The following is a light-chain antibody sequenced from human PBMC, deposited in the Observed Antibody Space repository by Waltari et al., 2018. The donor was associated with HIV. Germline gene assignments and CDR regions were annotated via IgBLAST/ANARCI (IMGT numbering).Light chain of an antibody. CDR2: ANT. CDR1: ASNLRAAYS. Sequence: VLTQPPSVSGAPGQRVNISCAGSASNLRAAYSVHWYRLFPGSAPNLLIFANTFRPSGVPDRFSGSRSGTSASLAISGLQTEDEADYFCQSYDKFLSAWIFGGGTRVTVL. V-gene: IGLV1-40*01. J-gene: IGLJ2*01. CDR3: QSYDKFLSAWI.